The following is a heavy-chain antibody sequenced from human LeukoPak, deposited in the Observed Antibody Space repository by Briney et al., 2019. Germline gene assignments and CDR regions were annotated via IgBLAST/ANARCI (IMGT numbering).Heavy chain of an antibody. V-gene: IGHV1-46*01. CDR3: ARLRASSSSLSLDLDY. CDR1: GYTFTSYY. Sequence: ASVKVSCKACGYTFTSYYMHWVRQAPGQGLEWMGIINTSGGSTSYAQKFQGRVTMTRDTSTSTVYMELSSLRSEDTAVYYCARLRASSSSLSLDLDYWGQGTLVTVSS. D-gene: IGHD6-6*01. J-gene: IGHJ4*02. CDR2: INTSGGST.